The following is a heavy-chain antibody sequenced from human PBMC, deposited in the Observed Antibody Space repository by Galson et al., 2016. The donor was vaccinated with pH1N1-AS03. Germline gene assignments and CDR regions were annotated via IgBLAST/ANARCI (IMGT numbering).Heavy chain of an antibody. CDR2: IIGAGGVP. D-gene: IGHD6-19*01. CDR1: GFTFSSYA. Sequence: SLRLSCAASGFTFSSYAMCWVRQAPGKGLEWVASIIGAGGVPYYAGSVKGRFAVSRDTSENTVYLQLDRLRAEDTAVYYCAKDKEAVADRRGYFFDDWGQGTLVTVSS. CDR3: AKDKEAVADRRGYFFDD. J-gene: IGHJ4*02. V-gene: IGHV3-23*01.